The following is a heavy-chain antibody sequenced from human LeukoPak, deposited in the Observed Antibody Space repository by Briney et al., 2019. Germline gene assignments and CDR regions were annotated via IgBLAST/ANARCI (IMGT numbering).Heavy chain of an antibody. CDR1: GDTFTGYY. CDR3: AREGDIVVVPAASPFDY. CDR2: INSNSGGT. D-gene: IGHD2-2*01. Sequence: ASVKVSCKASGDTFTGYYMHWVRQAPGQGLEWMGWINSNSGGTNYAQKFQGRVTMTRDTSISTAYMELSRLRSDDTAVYYCAREGDIVVVPAASPFDYWGQGTLVTVSS. V-gene: IGHV1-2*02. J-gene: IGHJ4*02.